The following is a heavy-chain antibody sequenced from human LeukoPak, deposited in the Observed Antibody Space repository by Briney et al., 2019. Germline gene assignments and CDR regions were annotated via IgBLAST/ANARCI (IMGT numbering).Heavy chain of an antibody. J-gene: IGHJ4*02. Sequence: ASVKVSCKASGGTFSSYAISWVRQAPGQGLEWMGWINPNSGGTNYAQKFQGRVTMTRDTSISTAYMELSRLRSDDTAVYYCARDTLSSGYYFDYWGQGTLVTVSS. CDR2: INPNSGGT. CDR1: GGTFSSYA. D-gene: IGHD3-10*01. V-gene: IGHV1-2*02. CDR3: ARDTLSSGYYFDY.